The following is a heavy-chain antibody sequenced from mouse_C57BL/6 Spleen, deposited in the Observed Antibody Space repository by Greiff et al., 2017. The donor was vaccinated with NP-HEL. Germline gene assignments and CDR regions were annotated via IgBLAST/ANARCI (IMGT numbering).Heavy chain of an antibody. CDR2: INPGSGGT. CDR3: ARSDDGYAMDY. V-gene: IGHV1-54*01. J-gene: IGHJ4*01. CDR1: GYAFTNYL. D-gene: IGHD2-12*01. Sequence: QVQLQQSGAELVRPGTSVKVSCKASGYAFTNYLIEWVKQRPGQGLEWIGVINPGSGGTNYNEKFKGKATLTADKSSSTAYMQLSSLTSEDSAVYFCARSDDGYAMDYWGQGTSVTVSS.